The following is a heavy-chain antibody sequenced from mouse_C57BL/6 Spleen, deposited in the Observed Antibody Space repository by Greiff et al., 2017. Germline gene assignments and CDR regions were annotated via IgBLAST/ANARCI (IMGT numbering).Heavy chain of an antibody. D-gene: IGHD3-2*02. CDR3: ARGDSSCYVY. Sequence: EVQGVESGGGLVKPGGSLKLSCAASGFTFSSYAMSWVRQTPEKRLEWVATISDGGSYTYYPDNVKGRFTISRDNAKNNLYLQMSHLKSEDTAMYYCARGDSSCYVYWGQGTLVTVSA. J-gene: IGHJ3*01. CDR2: ISDGGSYT. V-gene: IGHV5-4*01. CDR1: GFTFSSYA.